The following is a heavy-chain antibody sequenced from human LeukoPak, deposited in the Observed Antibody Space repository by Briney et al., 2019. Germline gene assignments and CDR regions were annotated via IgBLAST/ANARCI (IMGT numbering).Heavy chain of an antibody. V-gene: IGHV4-39*01. CDR1: GGSISSSSYY. CDR2: INYSGST. D-gene: IGHD5-24*01. J-gene: IGHJ3*02. CDR3: ARRNVEMATFDAFDI. Sequence: PSETLSLTCTVSGGSISSSSYYWGWIRQPPGKGLEWIGSINYSGSTYYNPSLKSRVTISVDTSKNQFSLKLSSVTAADTAVYYCARRNVEMATFDAFDIWGQGTMVTVSS.